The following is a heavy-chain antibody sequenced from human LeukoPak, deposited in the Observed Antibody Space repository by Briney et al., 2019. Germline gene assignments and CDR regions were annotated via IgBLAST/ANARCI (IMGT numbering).Heavy chain of an antibody. Sequence: GGSLRLSCAASGFTFSNAWMSWVRQAPGKGLEWVANIKQDGSEKYYVDSVKGRFTISRDNAKNSLYLQMNSLRAEDTAVYYCARGSGLDAFDIWGQGTMVTVSS. V-gene: IGHV3-7*04. D-gene: IGHD5-12*01. CDR3: ARGSGLDAFDI. J-gene: IGHJ3*02. CDR2: IKQDGSEK. CDR1: GFTFSNAW.